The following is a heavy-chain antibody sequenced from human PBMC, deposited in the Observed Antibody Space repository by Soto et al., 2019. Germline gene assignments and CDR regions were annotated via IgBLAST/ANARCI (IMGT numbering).Heavy chain of an antibody. CDR2: IYPGDSDT. D-gene: IGHD2-15*01. Sequence: EVQLVQSGAEVKKPGESLKISCKGSGYSFTSYWIGWVRQMPGKGLEWMGIIYPGDSDTRYSPSFQGQVTISADKSISTAYLQWSSLKASDTAMYYCATPAVVAATTDAFDIWGQGTMVTVSS. CDR3: ATPAVVAATTDAFDI. CDR1: GYSFTSYW. V-gene: IGHV5-51*03. J-gene: IGHJ3*02.